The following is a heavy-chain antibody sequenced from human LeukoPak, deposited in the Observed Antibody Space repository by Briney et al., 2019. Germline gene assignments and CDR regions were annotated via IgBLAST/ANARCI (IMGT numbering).Heavy chain of an antibody. D-gene: IGHD5-12*01. CDR3: AKAPQGKSGYALPAN. CDR2: ISSSGGGT. CDR1: GFTFNNYA. Sequence: GGSLRLSCAASGFTFNNYAVNWVRQAPGKGLEWVSAISSSGGGTYYADSVKGRFTISGDNSKNTLYLQMNSLRVEDTAIYYCAKAPQGKSGYALPANWGQGTLVTVSS. J-gene: IGHJ4*02. V-gene: IGHV3-23*01.